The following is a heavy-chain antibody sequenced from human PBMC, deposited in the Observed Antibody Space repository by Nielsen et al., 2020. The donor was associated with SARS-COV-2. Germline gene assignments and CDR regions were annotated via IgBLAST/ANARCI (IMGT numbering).Heavy chain of an antibody. Sequence: GSLQLSCAASGFTFSSYGMHWVRQAPGKGLEWVAVIWYDGSNKYYADSVKGRFTISRDNSKNTLYLQMNSLRAEDTAVYYCARDSRAAGSFDYWGQGTLVTVSS. D-gene: IGHD6-13*01. V-gene: IGHV3-33*01. CDR2: IWYDGSNK. CDR1: GFTFSSYG. CDR3: ARDSRAAGSFDY. J-gene: IGHJ4*02.